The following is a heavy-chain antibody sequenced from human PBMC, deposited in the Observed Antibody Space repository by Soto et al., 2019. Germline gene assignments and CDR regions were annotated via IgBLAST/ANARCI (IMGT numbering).Heavy chain of an antibody. Sequence: SETLSLTCTVSGGSISSYYWSWIRQPPGKGLEWIGYIYYSGSTNYNPSLKSRVTISVDTSKNQFSLKLSSVTAADTAVYYCARGPKDYYDSSGYYSFDYWGQGTLVTVSS. CDR1: GGSISSYY. CDR2: IYYSGST. V-gene: IGHV4-59*01. D-gene: IGHD3-22*01. CDR3: ARGPKDYYDSSGYYSFDY. J-gene: IGHJ4*02.